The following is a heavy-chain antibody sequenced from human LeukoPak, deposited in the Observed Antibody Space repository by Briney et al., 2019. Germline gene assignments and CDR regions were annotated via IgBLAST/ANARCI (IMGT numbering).Heavy chain of an antibody. CDR3: ARGPAYCGGDCPNDAFDI. J-gene: IGHJ3*02. CDR2: ISSSSSYI. Sequence: EGSLRLSCAAPGFTFSSYSMNWVRQAPGKGLEWVSSISSSSSYIYYADSVKGRFTISRDNAKNSLYLQMNSLRAEDTAVYYCARGPAYCGGDCPNDAFDIWGQGTMVTVSS. V-gene: IGHV3-21*01. CDR1: GFTFSSYS. D-gene: IGHD2-21*02.